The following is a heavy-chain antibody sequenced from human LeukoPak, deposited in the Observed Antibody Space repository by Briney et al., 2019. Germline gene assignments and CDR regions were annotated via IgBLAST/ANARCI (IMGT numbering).Heavy chain of an antibody. CDR1: GGSINSYY. D-gene: IGHD5-24*01. Sequence: PSETLSLTCTVSGGSINSYYWSWIRQPPGKGLEWIGYIYYSGSTNYNPSLKSRVTISVDTSKNQFSLKMSSVPAADTAVYYCARARDGHINNWFDPWGQGTLVIVSS. CDR2: IYYSGST. V-gene: IGHV4-59*01. J-gene: IGHJ5*02. CDR3: ARARDGHINNWFDP.